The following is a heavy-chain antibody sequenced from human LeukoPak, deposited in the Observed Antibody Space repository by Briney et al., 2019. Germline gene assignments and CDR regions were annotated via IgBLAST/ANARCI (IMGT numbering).Heavy chain of an antibody. CDR3: AKGNNMYTAYYFDY. J-gene: IGHJ4*02. CDR1: GFTYSIYA. D-gene: IGHD1-1*01. V-gene: IGHV3-23*01. Sequence: HPGGSLRLSCAASGFTYSIYAMTWVRQTPGKGLEWVSVISGGVGSTSYADSVKGRFTISRDNSKNTLYLQMNSLRAEDTAVYYCAKGNNMYTAYYFDYWGQGTLVTVSS. CDR2: ISGGVGST.